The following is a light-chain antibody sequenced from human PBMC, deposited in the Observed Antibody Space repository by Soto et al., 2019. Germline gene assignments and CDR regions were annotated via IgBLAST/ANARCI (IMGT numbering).Light chain of an antibody. J-gene: IGKJ4*01. CDR1: QSVGSNY. V-gene: IGKV3-20*01. Sequence: EVVLTQSPGTLSLSPGEGATLSCRASQSVGSNYLAWFQQKLGRAPRLLIYGASSRATGIPDRFSGSGSGTDFTLTMTRLEPEDSAVYYCQRYNNWPLTFGGGTKVDIK. CDR3: QRYNNWPLT. CDR2: GAS.